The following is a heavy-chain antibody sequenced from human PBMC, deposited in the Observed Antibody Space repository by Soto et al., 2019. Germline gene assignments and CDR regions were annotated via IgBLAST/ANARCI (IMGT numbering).Heavy chain of an antibody. CDR3: ARGSHCSSTSCYEYYYYGMDV. CDR2: ISAYNGNT. J-gene: IGHJ6*02. D-gene: IGHD2-2*01. V-gene: IGHV1-18*01. Sequence: EASVKVSCKASGYTFTSYGISWVRQAPGQGLEWMGWISAYNGNTNYAQKLQGRVTMTTDTSTSTAYMELRSLRSDDTAVYYCARGSHCSSTSCYEYYYYGMDVWGQGTTVTVSS. CDR1: GYTFTSYG.